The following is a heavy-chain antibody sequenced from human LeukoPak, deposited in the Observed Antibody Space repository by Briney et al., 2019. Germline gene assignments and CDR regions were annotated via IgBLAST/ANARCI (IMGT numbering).Heavy chain of an antibody. CDR1: GDSVSSNSVT. J-gene: IGHJ5*02. CDR2: TYYRSTWYN. Sequence: SQTLSLTCAISGDSVSSNSVTWNWIRQSPSRGLEWLGRTYYRSTWYNDYAVSVRGRITVNPDTSKNQFSLHLNSVTPADRAVYYCARRLTQYDCFDPWGQGILVTVSS. V-gene: IGHV6-1*01. CDR3: ARRLTQYDCFDP. D-gene: IGHD2-2*01.